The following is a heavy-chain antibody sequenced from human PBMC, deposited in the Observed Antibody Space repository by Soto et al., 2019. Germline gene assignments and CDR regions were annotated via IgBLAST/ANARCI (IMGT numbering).Heavy chain of an antibody. Sequence: GGSLRLSCAASGFTFVDYAMSWVRQAPGKGLEWVSAISGSGGSTYYADSVKGRFTISRDNSKNTLYLQMNSLRAEDTAVYYCARRSSGWYFDYWGQGTLVTVSS. D-gene: IGHD6-19*01. CDR2: ISGSGGST. CDR3: ARRSSGWYFDY. J-gene: IGHJ4*02. V-gene: IGHV3-23*01. CDR1: GFTFVDYA.